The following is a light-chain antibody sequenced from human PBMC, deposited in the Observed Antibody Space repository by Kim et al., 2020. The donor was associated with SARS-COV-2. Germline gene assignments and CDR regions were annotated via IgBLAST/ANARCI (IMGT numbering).Light chain of an antibody. Sequence: QLVLTQSPSASASLGTSVKLTCTLSSEYKTYAIAWHQQLPEKGPRYLMNVDSDGSHTRGDGIPDRFSGSSSRAERYLTISSLQPEDEADYYCLTWGPGIRVFGGGTQLTVL. CDR1: SEYKTYA. CDR3: LTWGPGIRV. V-gene: IGLV4-69*01. J-gene: IGLJ2*01. CDR2: VDSDGSH.